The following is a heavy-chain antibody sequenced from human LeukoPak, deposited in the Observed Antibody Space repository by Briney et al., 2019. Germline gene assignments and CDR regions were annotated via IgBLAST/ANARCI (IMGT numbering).Heavy chain of an antibody. CDR1: GYTFTSYD. V-gene: IGHV1-8*01. D-gene: IGHD3-16*02. J-gene: IGHJ4*02. CDR2: MNPNSGNT. Sequence: ASVKVSCKASGYTFTSYDINWVRQATGQGLEWMGWMNPNSGNTGYAQKFQGRVTMTRNSSISTAYMELSSLRSEDTAVYYCARGASYDYVWGSYRSDWGQGTLVTVSS. CDR3: ARGASYDYVWGSYRSD.